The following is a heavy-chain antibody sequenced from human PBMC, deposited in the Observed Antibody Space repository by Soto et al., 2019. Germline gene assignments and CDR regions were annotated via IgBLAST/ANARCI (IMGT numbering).Heavy chain of an antibody. CDR2: IYHSGRT. D-gene: IGHD6-13*01. J-gene: IGHJ4*02. V-gene: IGHV4-4*02. CDR3: ARIEAAGTNFDY. Sequence: QVQLQESGPGLVKPSGNLSLTCAVSGGSISSSNWWSWVRQPPGKGLERIGEIYHSGRTNYNPSHKSRVTISVDKSKNQCTLKLSSVTAAETAVYYCARIEAAGTNFDYWGQGTLVTVSS. CDR1: GGSISSSNW.